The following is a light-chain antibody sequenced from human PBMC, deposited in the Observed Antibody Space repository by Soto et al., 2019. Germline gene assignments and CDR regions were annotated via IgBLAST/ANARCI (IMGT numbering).Light chain of an antibody. J-gene: IGKJ1*01. CDR1: QSISSW. Sequence: DTQMTQSPSTLSASVGDRVTIICRASQSISSWLAWYQQKPGQAPKLLIYKASSLESGVPSRFSGSGSGTEFTLTISSLQPDDFATYYCQQYISDPWTFGQGTKVEIK. V-gene: IGKV1-5*03. CDR2: KAS. CDR3: QQYISDPWT.